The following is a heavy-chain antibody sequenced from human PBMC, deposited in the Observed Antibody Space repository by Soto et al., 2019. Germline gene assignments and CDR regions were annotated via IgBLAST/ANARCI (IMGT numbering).Heavy chain of an antibody. V-gene: IGHV3-64D*06. Sequence: LRLSCSVSGFTFSSYAMHWVRQAPGKGLEYVSSISSDGRPTYYADSVKGRFTISRDNSKNTLYLQMSSLKAEDTAVYYCVKDRYVDYWGQGTLVTVSS. CDR3: VKDRYVDY. CDR2: ISSDGRPT. J-gene: IGHJ4*02. CDR1: GFTFSSYA.